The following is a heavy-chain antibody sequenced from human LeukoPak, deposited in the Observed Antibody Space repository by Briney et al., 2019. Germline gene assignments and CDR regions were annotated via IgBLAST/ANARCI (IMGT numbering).Heavy chain of an antibody. V-gene: IGHV1-69*01. Sequence: SVKVSCXASGGTFSSYAISWVRQAPGQGLEWMGGIIPIFGTANYAQKFQGRVTITADESTSTAYMELSSLRSEDTAVYYCALELGYCSGGSCFNWFDPWGQGTLVTVSS. J-gene: IGHJ5*02. CDR2: IIPIFGTA. CDR3: ALELGYCSGGSCFNWFDP. CDR1: GGTFSSYA. D-gene: IGHD2-15*01.